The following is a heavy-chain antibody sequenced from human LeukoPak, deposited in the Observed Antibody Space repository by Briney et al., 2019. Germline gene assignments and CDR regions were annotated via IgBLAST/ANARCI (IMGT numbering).Heavy chain of an antibody. CDR1: GFTFSSYS. Sequence: GGSLRLSCAASGFTFSSYSMNWVRQAPGKGLEWDSSISSSSSYIYYADSVKGRFTISRDNAKNSLYLQMNSLRAEDTAVYYCARDSSGLEYFQHWGQGTLVTVSS. CDR3: ARDSSGLEYFQH. V-gene: IGHV3-21*01. CDR2: ISSSSSYI. D-gene: IGHD6-19*01. J-gene: IGHJ1*01.